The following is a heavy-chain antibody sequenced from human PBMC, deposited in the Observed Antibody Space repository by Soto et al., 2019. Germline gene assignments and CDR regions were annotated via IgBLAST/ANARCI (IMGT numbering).Heavy chain of an antibody. V-gene: IGHV3-23*01. Sequence: GGSLRLSCAASGFTFNSHAMSWVRQAPGKGLEWVSGISESGGNTYYADSVKGRFTISRDNSKNTLYLQVNSLRAEDTAVYYCAKGGYCSSAGCYVGFFQHWGQEITVTVSS. D-gene: IGHD2-2*01. CDR2: ISESGGNT. J-gene: IGHJ6*02. CDR1: GFTFNSHA. CDR3: AKGGYCSSAGCYVGFFQH.